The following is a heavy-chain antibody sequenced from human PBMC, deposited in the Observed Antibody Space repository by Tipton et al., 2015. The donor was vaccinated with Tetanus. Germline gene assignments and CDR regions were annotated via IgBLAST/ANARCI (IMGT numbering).Heavy chain of an antibody. J-gene: IGHJ4*02. CDR3: ACGSGYFDSSYHSPLDF. CDR2: IQYNGIT. CDR1: GGSISTNY. Sequence: TLSLTCAVSGGSISTNYWTWIRQSPGKGLEWIGYIQYNGITNYHPSLKSRVSISVDSSTSQFSLRLASVTAADTAVYYCACGSGYFDSSYHSPLDFWGQGTLVTVSS. V-gene: IGHV4-59*01. D-gene: IGHD3-22*01.